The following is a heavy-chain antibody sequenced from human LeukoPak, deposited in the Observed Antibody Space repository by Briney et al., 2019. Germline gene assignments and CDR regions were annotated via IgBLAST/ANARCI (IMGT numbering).Heavy chain of an antibody. V-gene: IGHV1-18*01. Sequence: ASMKVSCKASGYTFTSYGISWVRQAPGQGHEWMGWISVYNGNTKYSQKLQGKVTMTTDTSTNTGYMELRSLRSDDTAAYYCARDRATMVRGVVDYWGQGTLVTVS. CDR2: ISVYNGNT. CDR3: ARDRATMVRGVVDY. J-gene: IGHJ4*02. CDR1: GYTFTSYG. D-gene: IGHD3-10*01.